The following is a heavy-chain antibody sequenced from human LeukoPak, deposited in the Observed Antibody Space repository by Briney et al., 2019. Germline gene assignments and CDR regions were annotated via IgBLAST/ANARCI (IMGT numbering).Heavy chain of an antibody. Sequence: GGSLRLSCAASGFTFSSYGMHWVRQAPGKGLEWVAFIRYDGSNKYYADSVKGRFTISRDNSKNTLYLQMNSLRAEDTAVYYCAKDFDTTRLSAFDIWGQGIMVTVSS. J-gene: IGHJ3*02. CDR2: IRYDGSNK. CDR3: AKDFDTTRLSAFDI. CDR1: GFTFSSYG. V-gene: IGHV3-30*02. D-gene: IGHD2/OR15-2a*01.